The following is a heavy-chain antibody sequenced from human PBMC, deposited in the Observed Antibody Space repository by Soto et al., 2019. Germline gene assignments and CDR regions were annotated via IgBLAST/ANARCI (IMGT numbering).Heavy chain of an antibody. CDR2: IHYSGSI. CDR3: AREDHGGYRDYYGLDV. D-gene: IGHD5-18*01. CDR1: GGSISTDHYH. J-gene: IGHJ6*02. V-gene: IGHV4-30-4*01. Sequence: QVQLQESGPGLVRPSQTLSLTCTVSGGSISTDHYHWTWIRQAPGKGLEWIGYIHYSGSIQFNPSLQGSGFKAVGPSKKLFPLKLSVGTGADNAVEFWAREDHGGYRDYYGLDVWGQGTTVTVSS.